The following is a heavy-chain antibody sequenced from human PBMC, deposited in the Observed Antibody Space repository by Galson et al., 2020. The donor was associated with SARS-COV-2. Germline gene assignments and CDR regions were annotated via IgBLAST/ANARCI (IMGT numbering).Heavy chain of an antibody. CDR1: GYSFTSYW. D-gene: IGHD2-15*01. Sequence: KIGESLKISCKGSGYSFTSYWISWVRQMPGKGLEWMGRIDPSDSYTNYSPSFQGHVTISADKSIITAYLQWSSLKASDTAMYYCARNPVYCSGGSCYIWFDPWGQGTLVTVSS. J-gene: IGHJ5*02. V-gene: IGHV5-10-1*01. CDR2: IDPSDSYT. CDR3: ARNPVYCSGGSCYIWFDP.